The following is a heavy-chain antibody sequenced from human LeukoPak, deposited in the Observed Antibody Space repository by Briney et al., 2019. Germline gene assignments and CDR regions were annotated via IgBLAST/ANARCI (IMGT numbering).Heavy chain of an antibody. J-gene: IGHJ3*02. CDR3: ARASKQWLANDAFDI. Sequence: SETLSLTYAVYGGSISGYYWSWIRQPPGKGLEWIGEINHSASANYNPSLKSRVAISVDTSKNQFSLKLSSVTAADTAVYYCARASKQWLANDAFDIWGQGTMVTVSS. D-gene: IGHD6-19*01. CDR1: GGSISGYY. CDR2: INHSASA. V-gene: IGHV4-34*01.